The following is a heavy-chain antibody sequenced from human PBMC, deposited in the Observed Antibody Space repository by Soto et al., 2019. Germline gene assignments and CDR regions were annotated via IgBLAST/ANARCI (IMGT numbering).Heavy chain of an antibody. CDR2: IYYSGST. V-gene: IGHV4-31*02. Sequence: SETLSLTCTVSGGSISSGGYYWSWIRQHPGKGLEWIGYIYYSGSTYYNPSLKSRVTISVDTSKNQFSLKLSSVTAADTAVYYCARGIVVVPAVREASLPYFDYWGQGTLVTVSS. J-gene: IGHJ4*02. CDR3: ARGIVVVPAVREASLPYFDY. CDR1: GGSISSGGYY. D-gene: IGHD2-2*01.